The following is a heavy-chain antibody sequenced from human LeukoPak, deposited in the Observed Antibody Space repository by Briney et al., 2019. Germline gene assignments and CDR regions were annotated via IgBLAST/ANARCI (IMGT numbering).Heavy chain of an antibody. CDR3: AKQSLYGDYDY. CDR1: GGSFSGYY. Sequence: PSETLSLTCAVYGGSFSGYYWSWIRQPPGKGLEWIGEINHSGSTNYNPSLKSRVTISVDTSKNQFSLKLSSVTAADTAVYYCAKQSLYGDYDYWGQGTLVTVSS. CDR2: INHSGST. V-gene: IGHV4-34*01. J-gene: IGHJ4*02. D-gene: IGHD4-17*01.